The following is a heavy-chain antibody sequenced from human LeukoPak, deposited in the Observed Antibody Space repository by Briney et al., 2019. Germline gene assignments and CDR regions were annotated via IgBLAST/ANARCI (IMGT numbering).Heavy chain of an antibody. V-gene: IGHV3-30*18. CDR3: AKDHSSGWSTYAFDI. D-gene: IGHD6-19*01. CDR1: GFTFSSYG. J-gene: IGHJ3*02. CDR2: ISYNGSNK. Sequence: GRSLRLSCAAPGFTFSSYGMHWVRQAPGKGLEWVAVISYNGSNKYYADSVKGRFTISRDNSKNTLYLQMNSLRAEDTAVYYCAKDHSSGWSTYAFDIWGQGTMVTV.